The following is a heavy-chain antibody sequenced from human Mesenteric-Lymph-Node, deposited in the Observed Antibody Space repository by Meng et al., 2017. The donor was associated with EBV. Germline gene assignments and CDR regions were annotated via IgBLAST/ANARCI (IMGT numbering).Heavy chain of an antibody. CDR2: MYSSGST. CDR3: ARGAYEGSGSKFAD. J-gene: IGHJ4*02. V-gene: IGHV4-30-4*01. Sequence: QVQLKEPGPGLVKLLQTLSLTCAVAGGSISSGGYYWTWIRQPPGKGLEWIGYMYSSGSTYYNPSLESRFAMSLDTYKNQFSLRLTSVTAADTALYYCARGAYEGSGSKFADWGQGTLVTVSS. D-gene: IGHD3-10*01. CDR1: GGSISSGGYY.